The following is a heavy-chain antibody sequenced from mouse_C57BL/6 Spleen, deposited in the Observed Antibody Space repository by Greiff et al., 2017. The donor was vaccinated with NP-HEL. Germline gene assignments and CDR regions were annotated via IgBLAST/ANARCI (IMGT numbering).Heavy chain of an antibody. CDR3: ARSGSNFYFDY. D-gene: IGHD4-1*01. Sequence: VQLQQSGAELVMPGASVKLSCKASGYTFTSYWMHWVKQRPGQGLEWIGEIDPSDSYTNYNQKFKGKSTLTVDKSSSTAYMQLSSLTSEDSAVYYCARSGSNFYFDYWGQGTTLTVSS. J-gene: IGHJ2*01. CDR2: IDPSDSYT. CDR1: GYTFTSYW. V-gene: IGHV1-69*01.